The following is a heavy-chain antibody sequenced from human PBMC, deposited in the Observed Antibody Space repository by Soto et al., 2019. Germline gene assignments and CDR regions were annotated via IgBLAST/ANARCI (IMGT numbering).Heavy chain of an antibody. CDR3: ARGPNYYDSGFSDY. Sequence: GGSLRLSCAVSGFTFSSHWMHWVRQAPGKGLVWVSRINSYGSTTAYADSVKGRFTISRDNAKNTLYLQMNGLRAEDTAVYYCARGPNYYDSGFSDYWGQGILVTV. V-gene: IGHV3-74*01. D-gene: IGHD3-22*01. J-gene: IGHJ4*02. CDR1: GFTFSSHW. CDR2: INSYGSTT.